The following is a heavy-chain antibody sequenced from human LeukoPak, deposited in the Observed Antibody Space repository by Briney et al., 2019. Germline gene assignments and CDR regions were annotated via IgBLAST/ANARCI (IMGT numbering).Heavy chain of an antibody. D-gene: IGHD2-2*01. CDR3: AXXXXGXCXXTTCYFDGVRYDY. CDR1: GFTFSSYW. J-gene: IGHJ4*02. Sequence: GGSLRLSCAASGFTFSSYWMSWVRQAPGKGLEWVSNIKEDGGEKYYVNSVKVRFSISRYSAKNSVYLQIDSLRVEDTALYYCAXXXXGXCXXTTCYFDGVRYDYWGQGALVTVSS. CDR2: IKEDGGEK. V-gene: IGHV3-7*01.